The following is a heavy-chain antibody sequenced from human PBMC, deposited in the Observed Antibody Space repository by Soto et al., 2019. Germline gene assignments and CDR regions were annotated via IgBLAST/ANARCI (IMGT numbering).Heavy chain of an antibody. D-gene: IGHD6-19*01. V-gene: IGHV1-69*14. CDR1: GGAFSSYA. J-gene: IGHJ3*02. CDR2: LIPIFGSP. CDR3: PRPGYMSGWYGCI. Sequence: QVQLVQSGAEVKMPGSSVKVSCKASGGAFSSYAISWVRQAPGQGLEWMGGLIPIFGSPNYAQTFQGRVTISADKSTSTAYMELRSVRTEDTAMYYGPRPGYMSGWYGCIWGQGTMVTVSS.